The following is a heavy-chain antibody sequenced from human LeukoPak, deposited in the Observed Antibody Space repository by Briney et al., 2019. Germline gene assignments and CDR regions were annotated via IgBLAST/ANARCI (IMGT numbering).Heavy chain of an antibody. CDR3: MKAGGRAARSFSAFDI. CDR1: GFTFSSCA. Sequence: GGSLRLSCSASGFTFSSCAMHWVRQAPGKGLEYVSAISSNGGSTYYADSVKGRFTISRDNSKNTLYLQMSSLRAEDTAVYYCMKAGGRAARSFSAFDIWGQGTMVTVSS. CDR2: ISSNGGST. D-gene: IGHD6-6*01. J-gene: IGHJ3*02. V-gene: IGHV3-64D*09.